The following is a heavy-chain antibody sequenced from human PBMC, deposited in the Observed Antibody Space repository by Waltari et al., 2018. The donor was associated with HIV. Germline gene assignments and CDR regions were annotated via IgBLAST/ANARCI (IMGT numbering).Heavy chain of an antibody. CDR3: AREGARMTTMIYYYYGMDV. CDR1: GYTLTGYY. CDR2: INPNRGGT. V-gene: IGHV1-2*06. J-gene: IGHJ6*02. D-gene: IGHD4-4*01. Sequence: QVQLVQSGAEVKKPGASVKVSCKASGYTLTGYYMHWVRQAPGKGLEWMGRINPNRGGTNYAQQFQGRVTMTRDTSISTAYMELSRLRSDDTAVYYCAREGARMTTMIYYYYGMDVWGQGTTVTVSS.